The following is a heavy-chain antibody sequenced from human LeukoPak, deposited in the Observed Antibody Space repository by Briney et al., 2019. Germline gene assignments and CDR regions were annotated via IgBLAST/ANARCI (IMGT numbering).Heavy chain of an antibody. Sequence: PGGSLRLSCAASGFTFSSYSMNWVRQAPGKGLEWVSSISSSSSYIYYADSVKGRFTISRDNAKNSLYLQMNSLRAEDTAVYYCATWETKYSRDDYWGQGTLVTVSS. CDR3: ATWETKYSRDDY. CDR1: GFTFSSYS. D-gene: IGHD6-6*01. V-gene: IGHV3-21*01. J-gene: IGHJ4*02. CDR2: ISSSSSYI.